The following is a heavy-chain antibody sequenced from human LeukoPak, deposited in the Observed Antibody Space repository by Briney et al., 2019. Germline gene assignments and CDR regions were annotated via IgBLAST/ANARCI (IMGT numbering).Heavy chain of an antibody. D-gene: IGHD1-26*01. CDR1: GIAVSGNY. J-gene: IGHJ4*02. CDR3: AIAQTWDGLFES. V-gene: IGHV3-53*01. CDR2: ISINTNT. Sequence: PGGSLRLSCAASGIAVSGNYMSWVRQTPGKGLEWVSFISINTNTFYADSVRSRFTISRDTSKNTLLLQMNSLRDEDSAIYYCAIAQTWDGLFESWGQGTLVTVSS.